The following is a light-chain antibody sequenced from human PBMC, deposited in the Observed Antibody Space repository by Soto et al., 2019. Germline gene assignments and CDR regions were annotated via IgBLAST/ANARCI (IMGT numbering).Light chain of an antibody. CDR2: DAS. Sequence: EIVLTQSPATLSLSPGERATLSCRASQSVSSSLAWFQHKPGQAPRLLIYDASNRATGIPARFSGSGSRTDFTLTISSLEPEDFAIYYCQQRSNWPRTFSQGTKLEIK. V-gene: IGKV3-11*01. J-gene: IGKJ2*01. CDR3: QQRSNWPRT. CDR1: QSVSSS.